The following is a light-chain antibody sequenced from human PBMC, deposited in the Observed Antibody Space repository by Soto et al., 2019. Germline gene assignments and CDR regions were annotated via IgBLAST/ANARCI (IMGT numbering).Light chain of an antibody. Sequence: QSVLTQPASVSGSPGQSITISCTGTSSDVGNYNFVSWYQQHPGEAPKLMIYEASKRPSGVSHRFSGSKSGNTASLTVSGLQAEDEADYYCCSYAGSSTWVFGGGTKLTVL. CDR1: SSDVGNYNF. CDR3: CSYAGSSTWV. J-gene: IGLJ3*02. V-gene: IGLV2-23*01. CDR2: EAS.